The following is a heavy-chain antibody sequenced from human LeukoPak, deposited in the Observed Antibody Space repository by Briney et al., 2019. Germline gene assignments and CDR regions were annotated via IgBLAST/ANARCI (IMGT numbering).Heavy chain of an antibody. Sequence: NPSEALSLTCTVSGGSVSSGSYYWSWIRQPPGKGLEWIGYIYYSGSTNYNPSLKSRVTISVDTSKNQFSLKLSSVTAADTAVYYCARVLTPWGHGTLVTVSS. CDR1: GGSVSSGSYY. CDR3: ARVLTP. D-gene: IGHD3-16*01. CDR2: IYYSGST. V-gene: IGHV4-61*01. J-gene: IGHJ5*02.